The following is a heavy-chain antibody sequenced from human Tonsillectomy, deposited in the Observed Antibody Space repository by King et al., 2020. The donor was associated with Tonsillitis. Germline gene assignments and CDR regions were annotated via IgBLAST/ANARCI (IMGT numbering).Heavy chain of an antibody. D-gene: IGHD3-22*01. Sequence: VQLQQWGAGLLKPSETLSLTCGVYGGSFSGYYWSWIRQPPGKGLEWIGEINHGGSTKYNPSLKSRVTISVDTSKNQFSLKLSSVTAADTAVYYCARAGDSSGYSDYWGQGTLDTVSS. CDR3: ARAGDSSGYSDY. J-gene: IGHJ4*02. V-gene: IGHV4-34*01. CDR2: INHGGST. CDR1: GGSFSGYY.